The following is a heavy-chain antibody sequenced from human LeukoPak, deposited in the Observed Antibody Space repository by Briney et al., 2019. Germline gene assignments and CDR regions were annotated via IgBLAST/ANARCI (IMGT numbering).Heavy chain of an antibody. CDR1: GFTFSSYS. CDR2: ISSSSSYI. CDR3: ARGGYSYGYSDY. D-gene: IGHD5-18*01. Sequence: KTGGSLRLSCAASGFTFSSYSMNWVRQAPGKGLEWVSSISSSSSYIYYADSVKGRFTISRDNAKNSLYLQMSSLRAEDTAVYYCARGGYSYGYSDYWGQGTLVTVSS. V-gene: IGHV3-21*01. J-gene: IGHJ4*02.